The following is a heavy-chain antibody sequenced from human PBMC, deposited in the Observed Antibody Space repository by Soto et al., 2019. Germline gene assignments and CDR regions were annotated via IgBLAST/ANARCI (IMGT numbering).Heavy chain of an antibody. D-gene: IGHD3-22*01. V-gene: IGHV1-69*13. Sequence: EASVKVSCRASGGTFSSYAISWVREAPGQRVEWMGGIIPIFGTATYAQKFQGRVTITADESASTAYMELSSLRSEDTAVYYCARDYYDSSGYYDAFDIWGQGTMVTVSS. J-gene: IGHJ3*02. CDR2: IIPIFGTA. CDR3: ARDYYDSSGYYDAFDI. CDR1: GGTFSSYA.